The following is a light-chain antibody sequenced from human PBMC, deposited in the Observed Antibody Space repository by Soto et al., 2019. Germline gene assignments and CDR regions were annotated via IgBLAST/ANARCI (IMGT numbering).Light chain of an antibody. CDR2: KAS. J-gene: IGLJ1*01. Sequence: QSVLTQPASVSGSPGQSITVSCTGTSSDIGSYNYVSWYQQHPGEAPKLIIYKASNRPSGVSNRFSGSKSGNTASLTISGLQADDEADYYCCSRASTITYVFGSGTKVTVL. V-gene: IGLV2-14*01. CDR3: CSRASTITYV. CDR1: SSDIGSYNY.